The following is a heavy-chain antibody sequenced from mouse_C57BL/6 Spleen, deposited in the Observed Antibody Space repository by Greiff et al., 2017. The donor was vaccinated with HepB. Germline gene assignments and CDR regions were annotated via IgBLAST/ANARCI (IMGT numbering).Heavy chain of an antibody. Sequence: VQLKESGGDLVKPGGSLKLSCAASGFTFSSYGMSWVRQTPDKRLEWVATISSGGSYTYYPDSVKGRFTISRDNAKNTLYLQMSSLKSEDTAMYYCAREDDDGGNYAMDYWGQGTSVTVSS. D-gene: IGHD2-4*01. J-gene: IGHJ4*01. CDR1: GFTFSSYG. CDR2: ISSGGSYT. CDR3: AREDDDGGNYAMDY. V-gene: IGHV5-6*01.